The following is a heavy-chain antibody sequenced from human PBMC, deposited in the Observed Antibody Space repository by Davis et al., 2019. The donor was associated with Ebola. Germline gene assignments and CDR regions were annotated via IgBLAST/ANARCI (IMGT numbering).Heavy chain of an antibody. CDR1: GFTFSDYY. V-gene: IGHV3-7*01. CDR2: IKQDGSEK. CDR3: ARDGVRNSF. Sequence: GGSLRLSCAASGFTFSDYYMSWIRQAPGKGLEWVANIKQDGSEKYYVDSVKGRFTISRDNAKNSLYLQMNSLRAEDTAVYYCARDGVRNSFWGQGTLVTVSS. D-gene: IGHD2/OR15-2a*01. J-gene: IGHJ4*02.